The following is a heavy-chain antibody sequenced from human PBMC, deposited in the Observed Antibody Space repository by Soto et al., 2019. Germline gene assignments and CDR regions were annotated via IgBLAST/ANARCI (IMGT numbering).Heavy chain of an antibody. J-gene: IGHJ6*03. CDR2: INHSGST. CDR3: ARVGQASIAARGGPEDYYYYYMDV. D-gene: IGHD6-6*01. CDR1: GGSFSGYY. Sequence: SETLSLTCAVYGGSFSGYYWSWIRQPPGKGLEWIGEINHSGSTNYNPSLKSRVTISVDTSKNPFSLKLSSVTAADTVVYYCARVGQASIAARGGPEDYYYYYMDVWGKGTTVTVSS. V-gene: IGHV4-34*01.